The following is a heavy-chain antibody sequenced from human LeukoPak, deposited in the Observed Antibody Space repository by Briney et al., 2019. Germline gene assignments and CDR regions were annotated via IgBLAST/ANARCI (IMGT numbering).Heavy chain of an antibody. V-gene: IGHV3-7*01. CDR2: IKQDGSEK. CDR3: ARHYCSGGSCHFDY. D-gene: IGHD2-15*01. CDR1: GFTFSSFW. J-gene: IGHJ4*02. Sequence: PGGSLRLSCAASGFTFSSFWMTWGRPAPGKGLEWVANIKQDGSEKYYVDSVKGRFTISRDNAKNSLYLQMNSLRAEDTAVYYCARHYCSGGSCHFDYWGQGTLVTVSS.